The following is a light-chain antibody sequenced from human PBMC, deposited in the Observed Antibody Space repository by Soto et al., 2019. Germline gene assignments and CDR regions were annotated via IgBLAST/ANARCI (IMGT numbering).Light chain of an antibody. V-gene: IGLV4-69*01. J-gene: IGLJ2*01. CDR1: SLHSNYA. CDR2: LNSDGSH. CDR3: QTWGSGIVV. Sequence: QLVLTQSPSASASLGASVKLTCTLRSLHSNYAIAWHQHQSEKGPRDLMNLNSDGSHSKGDGIPDRFSGSSSGAERYLTISSLQSEDEADYYCQTWGSGIVVFGGGTKLTVL.